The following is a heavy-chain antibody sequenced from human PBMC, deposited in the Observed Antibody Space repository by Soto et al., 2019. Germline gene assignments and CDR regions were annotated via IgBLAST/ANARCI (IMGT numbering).Heavy chain of an antibody. CDR2: IKQDGSEI. CDR1: GFSFSNYW. V-gene: IGHV3-7*05. J-gene: IGHJ6*02. Sequence: EVQLVESGGGLVQPGGSLRLSCAASGFSFSNYWMSWVRQAPGKGLEWVANIKQDGSEIYYVDSVKGRFTISRDNAKTTLFLQMNSLRAEDTAVYYCARVRTVNYYGMDVWGQGTTVTVSS. CDR3: ARVRTVNYYGMDV.